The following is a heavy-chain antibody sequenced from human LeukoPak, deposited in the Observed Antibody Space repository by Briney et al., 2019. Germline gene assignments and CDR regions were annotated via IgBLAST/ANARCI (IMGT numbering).Heavy chain of an antibody. CDR1: GFSFSSYE. CDR3: ARVGNSLNYFDC. J-gene: IGHJ4*02. CDR2: IRSSGSTT. Sequence: PGGSLRLSCAASGFSFSSYEMNWVRQAPGKGLEWVSYIRSSGSTTYYADSVKGRSIISRDNAKDSLYLQMNSLRAEDTAVYYCARVGNSLNYFDCWGQGTLVTVSS. D-gene: IGHD6-13*01. V-gene: IGHV3-48*03.